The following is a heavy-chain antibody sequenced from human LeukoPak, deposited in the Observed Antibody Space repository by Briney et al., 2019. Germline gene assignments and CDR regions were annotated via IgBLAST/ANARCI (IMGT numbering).Heavy chain of an antibody. CDR3: AKGRSGVSSAVINY. V-gene: IGHV3-23*01. D-gene: IGHD2-8*01. J-gene: IGHJ4*02. CDR1: GFTFSSYA. Sequence: GGSLRLSCAASGFTFSSYAMSWVRQAPGKGLEWVSTISGGGDSTYYADSVKGRSTISRDNSKNTLHLQMNSLRAEDTAVYSCAKGRSGVSSAVINYWGQGTLVTVSS. CDR2: ISGGGDST.